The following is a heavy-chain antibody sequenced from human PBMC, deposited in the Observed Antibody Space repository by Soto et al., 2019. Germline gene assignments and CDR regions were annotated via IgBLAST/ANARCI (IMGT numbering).Heavy chain of an antibody. Sequence: GGSLRLSCFVSGFPFSSFGMHWVRQAPGKGLEWVSSISNDGSNQHYADSVKGRFTISRDNSKNTVYLQLNSLRSEDTAVYYCARVMRTGYYYYGMDVWGQGTTVTVSS. CDR3: ARVMRTGYYYYGMDV. V-gene: IGHV3-30*03. J-gene: IGHJ6*02. CDR2: ISNDGSNQ. D-gene: IGHD3-16*01. CDR1: GFPFSSFG.